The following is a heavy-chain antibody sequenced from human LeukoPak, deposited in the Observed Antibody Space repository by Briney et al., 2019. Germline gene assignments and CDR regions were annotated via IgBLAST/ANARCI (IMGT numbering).Heavy chain of an antibody. CDR3: AKDPYSSGWWDNWFDP. D-gene: IGHD6-19*01. J-gene: IGHJ5*02. V-gene: IGHV3-23*01. CDR2: ISGSGGST. Sequence: PGGSLRLSCAASGFTFSSYAMSWVRQAPGKGLEWVSAISGSGGSTYYADSVKGRFTISRDNSKNTLYLQMNSLRAEDTAVYYCAKDPYSSGWWDNWFDPWGQGTLVTVSS. CDR1: GFTFSSYA.